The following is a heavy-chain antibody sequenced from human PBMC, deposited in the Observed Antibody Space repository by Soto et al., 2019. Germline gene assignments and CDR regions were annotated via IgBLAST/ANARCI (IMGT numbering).Heavy chain of an antibody. D-gene: IGHD1-7*01. J-gene: IGHJ4*02. V-gene: IGHV3-23*01. CDR2: SSATGAGT. CDR1: GSTFSSYG. Sequence: EVQLLESGGGLVQPGGSLRLSCAASGSTFSSYGMTWVRQAPGKGLEWVSFSSATGAGTYYADSVKGRFTISRDNSKNTLYLQMTRLRADVPAVYYCAKDRRAGGNYGFYSDFWGQGALVIVSS. CDR3: AKDRRAGGNYGFYSDF.